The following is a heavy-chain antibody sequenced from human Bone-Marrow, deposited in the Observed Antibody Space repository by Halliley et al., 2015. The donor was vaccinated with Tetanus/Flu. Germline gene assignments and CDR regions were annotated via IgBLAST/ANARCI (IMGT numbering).Heavy chain of an antibody. V-gene: IGHV4-61*01. Sequence: LVQPSETLSLTCTVSGGSVSSGTYFWSWIRQPPGKGLEWIGGIYYSGSTNYNPSLKSRLTISLDTSRNQFSLRLSSVTAADTAVYYCARDFFDSTGYIDYWGQGTLVTVSS. D-gene: IGHD3-22*01. CDR1: GGSVSSGTYF. CDR3: ARDFFDSTGYIDY. CDR2: IYYSGST. J-gene: IGHJ4*02.